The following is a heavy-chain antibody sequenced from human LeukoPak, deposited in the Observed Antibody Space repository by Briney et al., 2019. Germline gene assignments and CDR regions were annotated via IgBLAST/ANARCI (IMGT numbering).Heavy chain of an antibody. Sequence: PGGSLRLSCAASGFTLSSNYMSWVRQAPGKGLEWVSVIYSGGSTYYADSVKGRFTISRDNSKNTLYLQMNSLRAEDTAVYYCARGAARGIAARPLNYCGQGTLVTVSS. CDR1: GFTLSSNY. J-gene: IGHJ4*02. CDR3: ARGAARGIAARPLNY. D-gene: IGHD6-6*01. V-gene: IGHV3-53*05. CDR2: IYSGGST.